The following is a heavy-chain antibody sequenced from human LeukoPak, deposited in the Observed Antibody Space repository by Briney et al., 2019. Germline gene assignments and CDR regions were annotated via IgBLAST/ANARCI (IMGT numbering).Heavy chain of an antibody. V-gene: IGHV1-18*01. CDR3: ARSGRGTYYYFDY. CDR1: GYTFDFYA. Sequence: ASVKVSCKASGYTFDFYAISWLRLVPGQGLEWTGWISGYNANTKFAEKFQGRVSMTTDTSTNTSYMELRSLRSDDTAVYYCARSGRGTYYYFDYWGQGTLVTVSS. CDR2: ISGYNANT. D-gene: IGHD1-26*01. J-gene: IGHJ4*02.